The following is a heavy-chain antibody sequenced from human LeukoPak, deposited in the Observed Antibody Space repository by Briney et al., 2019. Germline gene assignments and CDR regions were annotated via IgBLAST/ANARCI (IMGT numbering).Heavy chain of an antibody. CDR3: ARGGIVATTNYYYYYYMDV. Sequence: ASVKVSCKASGGTFSSYAISWVRQAPGQGLEWMGGIIPIFGTANYAQKFQGRVTITTDESTSTAYMELSSLRSEDTAVYYCARGGIVATTNYYYYYYMDVWGKGTTVTVSS. CDR2: IIPIFGTA. D-gene: IGHD5-12*01. J-gene: IGHJ6*03. CDR1: GGTFSSYA. V-gene: IGHV1-69*05.